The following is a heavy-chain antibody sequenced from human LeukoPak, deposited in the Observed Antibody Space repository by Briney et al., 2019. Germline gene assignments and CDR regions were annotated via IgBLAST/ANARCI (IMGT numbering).Heavy chain of an antibody. D-gene: IGHD2-2*02. CDR1: GYIFTGYY. V-gene: IGHV1-2*02. J-gene: IGHJ1*01. CDR2: INPNSGGT. Sequence: ASVKVSCKASGYIFTGYYMHWVRQAPGQGLEWMGWINPNSGGTKYAQKFQCRVTMTRDTSISTAYMALSRLKSADKAVYYCARAGSYQLLYGYFQHWGKGTLVTVSS. CDR3: ARAGSYQLLYGYFQH.